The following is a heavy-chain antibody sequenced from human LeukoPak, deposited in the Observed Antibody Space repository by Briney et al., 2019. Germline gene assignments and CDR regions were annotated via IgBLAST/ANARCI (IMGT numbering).Heavy chain of an antibody. D-gene: IGHD3-10*01. J-gene: IGHJ3*02. CDR3: ARDRFDAFEI. CDR2: IYYSGST. V-gene: IGHV4-59*01. Sequence: SETLSLTCTVSGGSISSYYWSWIRQPPGKGLEWIGYIYYSGSTNYNPSLKSRVTISVDTSKNQFSLKLSSVTAADTAVYYCARDRFDAFEILGQGKMVTVSS. CDR1: GGSISSYY.